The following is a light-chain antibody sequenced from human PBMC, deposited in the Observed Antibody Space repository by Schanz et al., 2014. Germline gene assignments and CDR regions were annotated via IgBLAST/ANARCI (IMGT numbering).Light chain of an antibody. J-gene: IGKJ3*01. V-gene: IGKV1-27*01. CDR3: QKFNSAPFT. Sequence: DVQMTQSPSSVSASLGDRVTITCRASQGISNYLAWFQQRPGKVPKLLVYPASTLQSGVPSRFSGSGSGTDFTLTISSLQPEDVATYYCQKFNSAPFTFGPGTRVEI. CDR1: QGISNY. CDR2: PAS.